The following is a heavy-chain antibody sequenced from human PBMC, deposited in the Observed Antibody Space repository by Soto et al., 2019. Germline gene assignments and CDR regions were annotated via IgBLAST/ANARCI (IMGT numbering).Heavy chain of an antibody. Sequence: GGSLRLSCAASGFTFSSYAMHWVRQAPGKVLEWVAVISYDGSNKYYADSVKGRFTISRDNSKNTLYLQMNSLRAEDTAVYYCARGKGYSHLVPDYWGQGTLVTVSS. J-gene: IGHJ4*02. D-gene: IGHD4-4*01. CDR2: ISYDGSNK. CDR3: ARGKGYSHLVPDY. V-gene: IGHV3-30-3*01. CDR1: GFTFSSYA.